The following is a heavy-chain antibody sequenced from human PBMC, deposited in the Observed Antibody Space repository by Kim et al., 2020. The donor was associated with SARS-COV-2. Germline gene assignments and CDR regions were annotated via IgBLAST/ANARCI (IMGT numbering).Heavy chain of an antibody. CDR3: TRSWFGELDAFDI. CDR2: IRSKANSYAT. J-gene: IGHJ3*02. CDR1: GFTFSGSA. D-gene: IGHD3-10*01. V-gene: IGHV3-73*01. Sequence: GGSLRLSCAASGFTFSGSAMHWVRQASGKGLVWVGRIRSKANSYATAYAASVKGRFTISRDDSKNTAYLQMNSLKTEDTAVYYCTRSWFGELDAFDIWGQWTMVTVSS.